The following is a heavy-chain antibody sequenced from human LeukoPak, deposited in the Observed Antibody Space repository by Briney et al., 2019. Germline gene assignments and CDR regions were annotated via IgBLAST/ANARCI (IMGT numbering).Heavy chain of an antibody. Sequence: GASVKVSCKASRYSLPHYYINWVRQATGQGLEGMGWMNPKSGDTGYSQKFQGRVFITRDPSIHTAHMELSSLGSDDTAVYYCARDGRGSRSSWFDPWGQGTLVIVSS. J-gene: IGHJ5*02. D-gene: IGHD3-10*01. V-gene: IGHV1-8*03. CDR3: ARDGRGSRSSWFDP. CDR1: RYSLPHYY. CDR2: MNPKSGDT.